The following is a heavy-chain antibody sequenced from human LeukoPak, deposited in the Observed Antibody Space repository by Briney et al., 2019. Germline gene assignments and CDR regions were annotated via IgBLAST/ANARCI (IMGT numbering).Heavy chain of an antibody. Sequence: SETLSLTCTVSGYSISSGYYWGWIRQPPGKGLEWIGSIYHSGSTYYNPSLKSRVTILVDTSKNQFSLKLSSVTAADTAVYYCARAIWFGGVYFDYWGQGTLVTVSS. CDR3: ARAIWFGGVYFDY. V-gene: IGHV4-38-2*02. CDR1: GYSISSGYY. CDR2: IYHSGST. D-gene: IGHD3-10*01. J-gene: IGHJ4*02.